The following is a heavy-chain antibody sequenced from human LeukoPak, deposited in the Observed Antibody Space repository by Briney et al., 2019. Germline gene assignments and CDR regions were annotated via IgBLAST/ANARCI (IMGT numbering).Heavy chain of an antibody. Sequence: PGGSLRLSCAVSGFTVSSNYMSWVRQAPGKGLEWVSVLSSGGSAYYLDFLKGRFTISRDNSKNTLYLQMNSLSAEDTAVYYCARAIQSQLLRGYFDHWGQGALVTVSS. D-gene: IGHD2-2*01. CDR2: LSSGGSA. J-gene: IGHJ4*02. V-gene: IGHV3-53*01. CDR1: GFTVSSNY. CDR3: ARAIQSQLLRGYFDH.